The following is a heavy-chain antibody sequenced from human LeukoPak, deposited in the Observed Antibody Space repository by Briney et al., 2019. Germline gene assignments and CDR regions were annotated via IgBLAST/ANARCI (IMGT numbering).Heavy chain of an antibody. Sequence: GGSLRLSCEASGFTFSSYGMHWVRQAPGKGLEWVAVISYDGSNKYYADSVKGRFTISGDNSKNTLYLQMNSLRAEDTAVYYCAKDPGIVVVYWYFDLWGRGTLVTVSS. D-gene: IGHD2-15*01. CDR2: ISYDGSNK. CDR3: AKDPGIVVVYWYFDL. V-gene: IGHV3-30*18. CDR1: GFTFSSYG. J-gene: IGHJ2*01.